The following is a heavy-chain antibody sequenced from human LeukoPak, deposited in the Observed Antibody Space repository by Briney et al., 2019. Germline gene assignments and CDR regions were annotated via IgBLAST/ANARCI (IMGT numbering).Heavy chain of an antibody. V-gene: IGHV4-34*01. J-gene: IGHJ4*01. CDR1: GDSFSGYY. D-gene: IGHD6-19*01. Sequence: PSETLSLTCAVYGDSFSGYYWNWIRQPPGKGLEWIGEINHSGSTNYNPSLKSRVTISVDTSKNQFSLKLSSVTAADTAVYYCARGRVAVAAFDYWGQGTLVTVSS. CDR2: INHSGST. CDR3: ARGRVAVAAFDY.